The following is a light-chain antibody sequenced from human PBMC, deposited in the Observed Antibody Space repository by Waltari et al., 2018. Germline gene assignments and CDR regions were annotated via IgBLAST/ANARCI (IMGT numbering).Light chain of an antibody. CDR2: DVT. CDR3: SSQTLDGLVL. CDR1: GSAVGASDS. J-gene: IGLJ2*01. Sequence: QSALTQPASVSGSPGQSITISCSGVGSAVGASDSVSWHQHHPGKAPQVIIYDVTNLPSGVSDGFSASKSANTASLTISRLQPEDEADYYCSSQTLDGLVLFGGGTRLTVL. V-gene: IGLV2-14*03.